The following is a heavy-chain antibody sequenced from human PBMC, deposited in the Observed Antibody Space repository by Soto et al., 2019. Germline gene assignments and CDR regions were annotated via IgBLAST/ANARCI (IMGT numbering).Heavy chain of an antibody. CDR1: GYTFSSYG. D-gene: IGHD1-26*01. CDR2: ISAYNGNT. J-gene: IGHJ5*02. CDR3: ARDSYGSYYSPYWFDP. Sequence: ASVKVSCKASGYTFSSYGISWVRQAPGQGLEWMGWISAYNGNTNYAQKLQGRVTMTTDTSTSTAYMELRSLRSDDTAVYYCARDSYGSYYSPYWFDPWGQGTPVTVSS. V-gene: IGHV1-18*01.